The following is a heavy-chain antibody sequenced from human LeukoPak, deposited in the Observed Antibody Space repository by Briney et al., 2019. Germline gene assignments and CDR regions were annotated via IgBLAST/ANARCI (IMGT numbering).Heavy chain of an antibody. CDR2: ISSSSSYI. D-gene: IGHD3-22*01. J-gene: IGHJ4*02. Sequence: GGSLRLSCAASGFTFNSYSMNWVRQAPGKGLEWVSSISSSSSYIYYADSVKGRFTISRDNAKNSLYLQTNSLRAEDTAVYYCARRVIVVGLDYWGQGTLVTVSS. V-gene: IGHV3-21*01. CDR3: ARRVIVVGLDY. CDR1: GFTFNSYS.